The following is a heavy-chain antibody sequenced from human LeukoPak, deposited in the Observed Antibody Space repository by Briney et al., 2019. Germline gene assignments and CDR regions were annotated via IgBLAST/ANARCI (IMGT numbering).Heavy chain of an antibody. D-gene: IGHD1-26*01. CDR3: ASGRPTRGTLDY. J-gene: IGHJ4*02. V-gene: IGHV3-30*02. Sequence: PGGSLRFSCAASGFPFSSYGKYWVRQTPDKGLQWVAYLRKDATYSNYADSVRGRFTISRDNSKNTLDLQMSSLRVEDTAVYYCASGRPTRGTLDYWGQGTLVTVSS. CDR2: LRKDATYS. CDR1: GFPFSSYG.